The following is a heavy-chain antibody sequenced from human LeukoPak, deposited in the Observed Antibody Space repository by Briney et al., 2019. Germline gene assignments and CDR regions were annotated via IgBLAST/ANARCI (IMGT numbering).Heavy chain of an antibody. CDR2: ISGSGGST. Sequence: GGSLRLSCAASGFTFSSYAMSWVRQAPGKGLEWVSAISGSGGSTYYADSVKDRFTISRDNAENSLYLQMNSLRAEDTAVYYCARLTSGVTTFVYWGQGTLVTVSS. D-gene: IGHD1-1*01. CDR3: ARLTSGVTTFVY. V-gene: IGHV3-23*01. CDR1: GFTFSSYA. J-gene: IGHJ4*02.